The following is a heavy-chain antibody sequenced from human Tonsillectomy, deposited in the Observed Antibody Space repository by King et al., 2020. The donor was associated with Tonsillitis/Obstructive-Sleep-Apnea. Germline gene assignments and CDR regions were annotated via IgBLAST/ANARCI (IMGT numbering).Heavy chain of an antibody. J-gene: IGHJ6*02. CDR2: IHPGDSDS. Sequence: VQLVESRAEVKKPGEFLKISYKGSGYSFTSHWIGWVRQMPGKGLEWMGIIHPGDSDSRYSPSLQGQVTISADKSITTAYLQWSSLKASDTATYYCVRRHINLRSGGVDVWGQGTTVTVSS. D-gene: IGHD3-10*01. CDR1: GYSFTSHW. CDR3: VRRHINLRSGGVDV. V-gene: IGHV5-51*03.